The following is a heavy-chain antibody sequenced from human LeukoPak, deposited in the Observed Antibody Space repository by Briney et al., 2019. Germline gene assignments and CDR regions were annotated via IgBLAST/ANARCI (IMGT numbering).Heavy chain of an antibody. D-gene: IGHD1-1*01. Sequence: SETLSLTCTVSGGSISSGGYYWSWIRQHPGKGLEWIGYIYYSGSTYYNPSLKSRVTISVDTSKNQFSLKLSSVTAADTAVYYCARAPERRGWFDPWGQGTLVTVSS. V-gene: IGHV4-31*03. J-gene: IGHJ5*02. CDR2: IYYSGST. CDR1: GGSISSGGYY. CDR3: ARAPERRGWFDP.